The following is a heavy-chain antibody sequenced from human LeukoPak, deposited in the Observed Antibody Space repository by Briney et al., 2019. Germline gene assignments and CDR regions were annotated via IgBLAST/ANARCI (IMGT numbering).Heavy chain of an antibody. CDR2: ISAYNGNT. CDR1: GYTFTSYG. V-gene: IGHV1-18*01. D-gene: IGHD3-22*01. Sequence: ASVKVSCKASGYTFTSYGISWVRQAPGQGLEWMGWISAYNGNTNYAQKLQGRVTMTTDTSTSTAYMELRSLRSDDTAVYYCARDLYYDGSGFYDYWGQGTLVTVSS. CDR3: ARDLYYDGSGFYDY. J-gene: IGHJ4*02.